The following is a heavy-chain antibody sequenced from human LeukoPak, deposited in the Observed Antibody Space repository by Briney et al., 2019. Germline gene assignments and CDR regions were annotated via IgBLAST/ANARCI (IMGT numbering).Heavy chain of an antibody. CDR3: ARSNQADDY. J-gene: IGHJ4*02. CDR1: GFTFSSYW. Sequence: GGSLRLSCAASGFTFSSYWTHWVRQVPGKGLVWVARINPGGSSITYADSVKGRFTISRDNAKNTLYLQMDSLRAEDTGVYYCARSNQADDYWGQGTLVTVSS. CDR2: INPGGSSI. V-gene: IGHV3-74*01. D-gene: IGHD1-14*01.